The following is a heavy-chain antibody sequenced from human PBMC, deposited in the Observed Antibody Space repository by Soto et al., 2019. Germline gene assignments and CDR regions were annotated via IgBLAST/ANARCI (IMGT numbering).Heavy chain of an antibody. CDR3: ASNDDWADWLLYNYYPYGTDV. J-gene: IGHJ6*02. CDR2: IIPIFGTA. Sequence: SVKVSCKASGGTFSSYAISWVRQAPGQGLEWMGGIIPIFGTANYAQKIQGRVTITADESTSTAYMELSSLRSEDTAVYYCASNDDWADWLLYNYYPYGTDVWGQGTTVTVSS. V-gene: IGHV1-69*13. D-gene: IGHD3-9*01. CDR1: GGTFSSYA.